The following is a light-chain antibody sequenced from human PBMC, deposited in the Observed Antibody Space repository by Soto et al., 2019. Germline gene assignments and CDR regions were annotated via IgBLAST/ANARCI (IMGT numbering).Light chain of an antibody. CDR1: QSLLHSTGFNY. Sequence: DIVLTQSPLFLPFTLGEPASISFRSSQSLLHSTGFNYLDWYLQKPGQSPQLLIYLGSNRASGVPDRFSGSGSRTDFTLKISRVEAEEVGVYDCLQALQTPTFGQGTTVDIK. CDR2: LGS. CDR3: LQALQTPT. V-gene: IGKV2-28*01. J-gene: IGKJ1*01.